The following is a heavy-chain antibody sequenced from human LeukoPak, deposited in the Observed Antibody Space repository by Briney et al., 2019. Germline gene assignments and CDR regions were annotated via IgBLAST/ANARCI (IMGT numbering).Heavy chain of an antibody. Sequence: PGGSLRLSCAASGFTFSSYSMNWVRQAPGKGLEWVSSISSSSSYIYYADSVKGRFTISRDNAKNSLYLQMNSLRAEDTAVYYCARDRPQRWLHPSLFGYFDYWGQGTLVTVSS. V-gene: IGHV3-21*01. CDR3: ARDRPQRWLHPSLFGYFDY. CDR2: ISSSSSYI. J-gene: IGHJ4*02. D-gene: IGHD5-24*01. CDR1: GFTFSSYS.